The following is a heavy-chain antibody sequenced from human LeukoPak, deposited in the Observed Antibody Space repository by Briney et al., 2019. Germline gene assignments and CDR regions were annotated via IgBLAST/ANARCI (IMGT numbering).Heavy chain of an antibody. Sequence: GRSLRLSCAASGFTFSKYWTLWVRQAPGKGLESVSRINTDGTVTTYADSVKGRFTVSRDNADNTMFLQMNSVRDEDTAVYYCATKQWLAPPPDSWGQGTPVTVSS. D-gene: IGHD6-19*01. CDR3: ATKQWLAPPPDS. J-gene: IGHJ4*02. CDR2: INTDGTVT. CDR1: GFTFSKYW. V-gene: IGHV3-74*01.